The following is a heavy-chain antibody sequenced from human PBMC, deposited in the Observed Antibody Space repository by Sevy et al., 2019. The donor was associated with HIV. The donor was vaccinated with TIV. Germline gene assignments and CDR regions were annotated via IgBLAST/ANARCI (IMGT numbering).Heavy chain of an antibody. CDR1: GGTFSRYP. D-gene: IGHD3-22*01. Sequence: ASVKVSCKASGGTFSRYPFSWVRQAPGQGLELMGGIIPIFGTTNYAQKFQGRVTITADESTSTAYMELSSLRSEDTAVYYCALAAQVTMKVAGGFFEYWGKGTLVTVSS. CDR3: ALAAQVTMKVAGGFFEY. CDR2: IIPIFGTT. J-gene: IGHJ4*02. V-gene: IGHV1-69*13.